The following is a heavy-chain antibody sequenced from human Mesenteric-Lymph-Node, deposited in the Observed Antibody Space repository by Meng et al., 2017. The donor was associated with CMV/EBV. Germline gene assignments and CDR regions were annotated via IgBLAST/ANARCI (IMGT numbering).Heavy chain of an antibody. CDR3: ATLDGYCSSTSCYRDYYYYYGMDV. V-gene: IGHV1-69*02. CDR2: IIPILGIA. J-gene: IGHJ6*02. D-gene: IGHD2-2*03. CDR1: GGTFSSYT. Sequence: SVKVSCKASGGTFSSYTISWVRQAPGQGLEWMGRIIPILGIANYAQKFQGRVTITADKSTGTAYMELSSLRSEDTAVYYCATLDGYCSSTSCYRDYYYYYGMDVWGQGTTVTVSS.